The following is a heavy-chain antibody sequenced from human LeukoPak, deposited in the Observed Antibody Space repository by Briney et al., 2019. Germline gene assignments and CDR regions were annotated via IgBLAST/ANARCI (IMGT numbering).Heavy chain of an antibody. V-gene: IGHV4-34*01. CDR3: ARCSGSSWAFFDY. CDR1: GGSFSGYY. D-gene: IGHD6-13*01. J-gene: IGHJ4*02. CDR2: INHSGST. Sequence: KSSETLSLTCAVYGGSFSGYYWSWIRQPPGKGLEWIGEINHSGSTNYNPSLKSRVTISVDTSKNQFSLKLSSVTAADTAVYYCARCSGSSWAFFDYWGQGTLVTVSS.